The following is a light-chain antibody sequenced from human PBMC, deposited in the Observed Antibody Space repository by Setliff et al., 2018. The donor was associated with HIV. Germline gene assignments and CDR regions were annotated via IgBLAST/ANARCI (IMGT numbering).Light chain of an antibody. CDR3: CSYAGSYTYV. V-gene: IGLV2-23*02. CDR1: SSDIGSYNL. CDR2: DVS. J-gene: IGLJ1*01. Sequence: QSALPQPASVSGSAGQSITISCTGSSSDIGSYNLVSWYQQFPGKAPKLIIYDVSKRPSGISDHFSGSKSDNTASLTISRLQAEDEAGYYCCSYAGSYTYVFGTGTKVTVL.